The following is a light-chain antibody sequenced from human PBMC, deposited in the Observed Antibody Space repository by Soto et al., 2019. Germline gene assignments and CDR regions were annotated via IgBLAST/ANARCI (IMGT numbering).Light chain of an antibody. J-gene: IGKJ2*01. V-gene: IGKV1-5*03. CDR2: KAT. CDR3: QQYNEFQYT. Sequence: DIQMTQSPSTLSASVGDGVTITCRASQRIGSWLAWYQQKPGKAPKLLIYKATNLQSGVPSRFSGSGSGTDFSLTISSLQPVDSATYFCQQYNEFQYTFGPGTQLEI. CDR1: QRIGSW.